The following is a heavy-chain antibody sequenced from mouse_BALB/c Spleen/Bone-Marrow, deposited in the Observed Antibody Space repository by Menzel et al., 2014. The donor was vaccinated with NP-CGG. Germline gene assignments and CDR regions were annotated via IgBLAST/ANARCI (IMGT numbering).Heavy chain of an antibody. CDR2: IHPNSGNT. J-gene: IGHJ2*01. V-gene: IGHV1S130*01. D-gene: IGHD2-14*01. CDR3: ARHHRSAYYFDF. Sequence: VQLQQSGSVLVRPGASVKLSCKASGYTFTNSWIHWAKQRPGQGLEWIGEIHPNSGNTNFNEKFKVKATLTVDTSSSTAYVDLSSRTAEDSAVYYCARHHRSAYYFDFWGQGTTLTVSS. CDR1: GYTFTNSW.